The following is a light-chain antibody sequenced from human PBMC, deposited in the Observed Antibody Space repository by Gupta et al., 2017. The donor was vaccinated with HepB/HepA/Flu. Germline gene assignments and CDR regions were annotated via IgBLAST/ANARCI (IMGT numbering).Light chain of an antibody. Sequence: EELLTQSPATLSVSPGERATLPCRASESVNTNLAWYQHKPGLAPRLLIYHTSIRAPGIPARFSGSGSGTEFTLTISSLQPEDFAVYYCHQYNNWPPKTFGQGTKVEIK. CDR1: ESVNTN. V-gene: IGKV3-15*01. J-gene: IGKJ1*01. CDR2: HTS. CDR3: HQYNNWPPKT.